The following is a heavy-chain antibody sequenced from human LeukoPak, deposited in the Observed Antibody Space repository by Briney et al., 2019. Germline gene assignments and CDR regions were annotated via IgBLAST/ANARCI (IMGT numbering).Heavy chain of an antibody. CDR3: ARIGYYGSGRYFDY. J-gene: IGHJ4*02. Sequence: ESGPTLVNPTQTLTLTCTFSGFSLSTSGVGVGWIRQPPGKALEWLALIYWDDDKRYSPSLKSRLTITKDTSKNQVVLTMTNMDPVDTATYYCARIGYYGSGRYFDYWGQGTLVTVSS. V-gene: IGHV2-5*02. CDR1: GFSLSTSGVG. CDR2: IYWDDDK. D-gene: IGHD3-10*01.